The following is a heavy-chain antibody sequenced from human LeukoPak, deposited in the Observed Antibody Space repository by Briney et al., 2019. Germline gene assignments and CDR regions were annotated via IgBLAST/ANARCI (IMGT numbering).Heavy chain of an antibody. D-gene: IGHD6-13*01. CDR2: ISSSSSTI. CDR3: AKDRGAAARNEYFQH. J-gene: IGHJ1*01. V-gene: IGHV3-48*01. CDR1: GFTFSSYS. Sequence: TGGSLRLSCAASGFTFSSYSMNWVRQAPGKGLEWVSYISSSSSTICYADSVKGRFTISRDNAKNSLYLQMNSLRAEDTAVYYCAKDRGAAARNEYFQHWGQGTLVTVSS.